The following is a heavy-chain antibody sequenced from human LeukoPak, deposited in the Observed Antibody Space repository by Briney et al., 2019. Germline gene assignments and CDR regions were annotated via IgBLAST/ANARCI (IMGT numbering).Heavy chain of an antibody. D-gene: IGHD1-1*01. CDR2: IDGPSDSI. CDR1: GFIFSKYA. J-gene: IGHJ4*02. CDR3: ARLVCTTIPCYGKFYFDY. Sequence: GVSLRLSCAASGFIFSKYAMEWVRQAPGKGLEWVSSIDGPSDSIYYADSVKGRFTISRDDAKNSVYLQMNSLRAEDTGIYYCARLVCTTIPCYGKFYFDYWGQGTLVPVAS. V-gene: IGHV3-21*06.